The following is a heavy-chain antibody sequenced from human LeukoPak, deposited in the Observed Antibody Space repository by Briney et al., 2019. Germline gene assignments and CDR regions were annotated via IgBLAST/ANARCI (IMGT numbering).Heavy chain of an antibody. Sequence: PSETLSLTCTVSGGSISSSSYYWAWIRQPPGKGLEYIGSYSGSTYYNPSLKSRVTISADTSKKQFSLKLSSVTAADTAVYYCARSSYGAGSKPYWVDYWGQGTRVTVSS. CDR2: YSGST. D-gene: IGHD3-10*01. CDR3: ARSSYGAGSKPYWVDY. V-gene: IGHV4-39*01. CDR1: GGSISSSSYY. J-gene: IGHJ4*02.